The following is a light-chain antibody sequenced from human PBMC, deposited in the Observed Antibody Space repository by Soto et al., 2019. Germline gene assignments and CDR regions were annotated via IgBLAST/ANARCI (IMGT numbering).Light chain of an antibody. V-gene: IGKV3-15*01. CDR2: GAS. Sequence: ETVMTQSPATLSVSPGERVTLSCRASESVSTYLAWYQQKPGQAPRLLIYGASARATDIPARFSGSGSGTEFTLIISNLQPEDFALYYCHQYLNWPQAFGQGTKVEIK. J-gene: IGKJ1*01. CDR3: HQYLNWPQA. CDR1: ESVSTY.